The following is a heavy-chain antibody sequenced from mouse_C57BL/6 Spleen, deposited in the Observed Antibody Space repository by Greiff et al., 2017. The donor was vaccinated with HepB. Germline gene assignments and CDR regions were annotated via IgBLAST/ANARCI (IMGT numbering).Heavy chain of an antibody. CDR1: GYTFTSYW. CDR2: IYPGSGST. J-gene: IGHJ4*01. D-gene: IGHD4-1*01. V-gene: IGHV1-55*01. CDR3: ARDRVCNLEAMDY. Sequence: QVQLQQPGAELVKPGASVKMSCKASGYTFTSYWITWVKQRPGQGLEWIGDIYPGSGSTNYNEKFKSKATLTVDTSSRTAYMQLSSLTSEDSAVYYCARDRVCNLEAMDYWGQGTSVTVSS.